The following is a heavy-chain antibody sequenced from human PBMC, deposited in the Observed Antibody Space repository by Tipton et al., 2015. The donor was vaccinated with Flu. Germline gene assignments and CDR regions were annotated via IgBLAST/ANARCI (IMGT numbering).Heavy chain of an antibody. Sequence: TLSLTCSVSGDSIGSRYYWGWVRQPPGKGLEWIGNICPGSPYYNPSLRSRVTMSIDRSNVQFSLRLTSVTAADTAVYYCARRDYSNYVSEPKNWFDPWGQGTLVAVSS. V-gene: IGHV4-38-2*01. CDR2: ICPGSP. D-gene: IGHD4-11*01. CDR1: GDSIGSRYY. CDR3: ARRDYSNYVSEPKNWFDP. J-gene: IGHJ5*02.